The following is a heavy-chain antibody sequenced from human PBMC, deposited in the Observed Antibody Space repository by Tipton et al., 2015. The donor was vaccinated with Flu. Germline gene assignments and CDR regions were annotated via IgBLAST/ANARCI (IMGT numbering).Heavy chain of an antibody. J-gene: IGHJ4*02. CDR1: GGSNSRSSYY. Sequence: TLSLTCTVSGGSNSRSSYYWGWIRQPPGKGLEWIGSIYHSVSTYYNPSLKSRVTISVDTSKNQFSLKLRPVTAADTAVYYCATYYYGSGTQAAFDYWGQGTLVSLSS. D-gene: IGHD3-10*01. V-gene: IGHV4-39*07. CDR3: ATYYYGSGTQAAFDY. CDR2: IYHSVST.